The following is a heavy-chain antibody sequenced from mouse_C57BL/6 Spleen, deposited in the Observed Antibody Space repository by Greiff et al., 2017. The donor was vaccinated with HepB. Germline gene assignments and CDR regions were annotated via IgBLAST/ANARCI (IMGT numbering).Heavy chain of an antibody. CDR1: GYTFTSYW. Sequence: VKLQQPGAELVKPGASVKLSCKASGYTFTSYWMHWVKQRPGRGLEWIGRIDPNSGGTKYNEKFKSKATLTVDKPSSTAYMQLSSLTSEDSAVYYCARDREDAYGNFDYWGQGTTLTVSS. V-gene: IGHV1-72*01. CDR2: IDPNSGGT. D-gene: IGHD1-1*01. J-gene: IGHJ2*01. CDR3: ARDREDAYGNFDY.